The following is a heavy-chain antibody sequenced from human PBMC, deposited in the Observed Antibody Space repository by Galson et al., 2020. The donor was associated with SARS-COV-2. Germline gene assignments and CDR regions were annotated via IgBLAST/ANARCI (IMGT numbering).Heavy chain of an antibody. D-gene: IGHD6-13*01. Sequence: GGSLRLSCEVSGFSFIPAWMTWVRQAPGKGLEWVAGIKSKRGGGTTDYAAPVKGRFSISRDDSTNRVFLQMNSLKIEDTAMYYCNHVKDMSSWSLDYWGQGTLVTVSS. CDR2: IKSKRGGGTT. J-gene: IGHJ4*02. V-gene: IGHV3-15*01. CDR3: NHVKDMSSWSLDY. CDR1: GFSFIPAW.